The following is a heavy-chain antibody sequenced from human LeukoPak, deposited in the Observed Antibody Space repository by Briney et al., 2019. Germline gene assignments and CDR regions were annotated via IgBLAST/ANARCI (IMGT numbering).Heavy chain of an antibody. CDR1: GFTFSSYG. D-gene: IGHD6-13*01. CDR2: IRYDGSNK. CDR3: AKPLGYSSSWDRGYYYYMDV. J-gene: IGHJ6*03. Sequence: GRSLRLSCAASGFTFSSYGMHWVRQAPGKGLEWVAFIRYDGSNKYYADSVKGRFTISRDNSKDTLYLQMNSLRAEDTAVYYCAKPLGYSSSWDRGYYYYMDVWGKGTTVTVSS. V-gene: IGHV3-30*02.